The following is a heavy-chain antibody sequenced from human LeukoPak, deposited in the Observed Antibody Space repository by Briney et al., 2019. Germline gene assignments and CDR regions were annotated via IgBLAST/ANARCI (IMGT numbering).Heavy chain of an antibody. CDR3: ARDQGDYYFDY. D-gene: IGHD3-10*01. V-gene: IGHV4-4*07. Sequence: KTWETLSPTCTVSGGSISIYYRGWIRHPAGKGLEWIGRIYTSGSTNYNPSLKSRVTMSVDTSKNQFSLKLSSVTAADTAVYYCARDQGDYYFDYWGQGTLVTVSS. CDR2: IYTSGST. CDR1: GGSISIYY. J-gene: IGHJ4*02.